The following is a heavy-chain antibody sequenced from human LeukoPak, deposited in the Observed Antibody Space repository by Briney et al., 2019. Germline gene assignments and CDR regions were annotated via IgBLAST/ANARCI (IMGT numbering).Heavy chain of an antibody. CDR1: GFAFSTYA. CDR2: ISGSGGTP. J-gene: IGHJ4*02. CDR3: AKGGDLITYFDY. D-gene: IGHD3-16*01. Sequence: GGSLRLSCAASGFAFSTYAMNWVRQAPGKGLEWVSTISGSGGTPHYADSVKGRFTISRDNSKNTLHLQMNSLRAEDTAVYYCAKGGDLITYFDYWGQGTLVTVSS. V-gene: IGHV3-23*01.